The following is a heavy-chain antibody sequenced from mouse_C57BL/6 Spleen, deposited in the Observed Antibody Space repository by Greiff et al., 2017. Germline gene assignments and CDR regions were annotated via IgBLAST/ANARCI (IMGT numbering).Heavy chain of an antibody. Sequence: LQESGAELARPGASVKLSCKASGYTFTSYGISWVKQRTGQGLEWIGEIYPRSGNTYYNEKFKGKATLTADKSSSTAYMELRSLTSEDSAVYFSSRDWVITTVVTTDYFAYWGQGTTRTVSS. CDR2: IYPRSGNT. CDR3: SRDWVITTVVTTDYFAY. J-gene: IGHJ2*01. D-gene: IGHD1-1*01. V-gene: IGHV1-81*01. CDR1: GYTFTSYG.